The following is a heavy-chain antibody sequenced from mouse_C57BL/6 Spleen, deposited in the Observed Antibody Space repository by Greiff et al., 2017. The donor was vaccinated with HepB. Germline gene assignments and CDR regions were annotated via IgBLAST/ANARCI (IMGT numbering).Heavy chain of an antibody. J-gene: IGHJ1*03. D-gene: IGHD1-1*01. CDR2: IRLKSDNYAT. V-gene: IGHV6-3*01. Sequence: EVMLVESGGGLVQPGGSMKLSCVASGFTFSNYWMNWVRQSPEKGLEWVAQIRLKSDNYATHYAESVKGRFTISRDDSKSSVYLQMNNLRAEDTGIYYCTASHYYGTPYWYFDVWGTGTTVTVSS. CDR1: GFTFSNYW. CDR3: TASHYYGTPYWYFDV.